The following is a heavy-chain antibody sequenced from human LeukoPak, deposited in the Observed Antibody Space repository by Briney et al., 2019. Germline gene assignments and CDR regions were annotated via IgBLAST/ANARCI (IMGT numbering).Heavy chain of an antibody. V-gene: IGHV4-4*07. J-gene: IGHJ5*02. Sequence: SETLSLTCTVSGGSISSYYWSWIRQPAGKGLEWIGRVYTSGSTNYNPSLKSRVTMSVDTSKNQFSLKLSSVTAADTAVYYCARVSFLVDTAMGAQGNWFDPWGQGTLVTVSS. CDR1: GGSISSYY. CDR3: ARVSFLVDTAMGAQGNWFDP. D-gene: IGHD5-18*01. CDR2: VYTSGST.